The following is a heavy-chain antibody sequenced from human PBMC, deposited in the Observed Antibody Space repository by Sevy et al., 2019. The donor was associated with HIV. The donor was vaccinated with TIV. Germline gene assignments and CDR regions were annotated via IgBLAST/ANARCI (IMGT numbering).Heavy chain of an antibody. J-gene: IGHJ4*02. Sequence: GSLRLSRAASGFTFRSYALRRVRQAPGKGLEWVSAISGSGNTQYHAASVKGRFTISSDNSKNSLYLQMNSLRAEDTAVYYCSKSDYNFWSGQAGGDYFDFWGQGALVTVSS. CDR3: SKSDYNFWSGQAGGDYFDF. CDR2: ISGSGNTQ. CDR1: GFTFRSYA. V-gene: IGHV3-23*01. D-gene: IGHD3-3*01.